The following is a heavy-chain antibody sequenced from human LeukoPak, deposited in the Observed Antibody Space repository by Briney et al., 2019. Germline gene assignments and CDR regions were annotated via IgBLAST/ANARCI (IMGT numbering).Heavy chain of an antibody. V-gene: IGHV4-59*01. Sequence: SETLSLTCTVSGGTISSYHWSWIRQPPGKGLEWIGYIYYSGSTNYNPSLESRVTISVDTSKNQFSLKLSSVTAADTAVYYCARELNDYGGNFDAFDIWGQGTMVTVSS. CDR3: ARELNDYGGNFDAFDI. D-gene: IGHD4-23*01. CDR2: IYYSGST. J-gene: IGHJ3*02. CDR1: GGTISSYH.